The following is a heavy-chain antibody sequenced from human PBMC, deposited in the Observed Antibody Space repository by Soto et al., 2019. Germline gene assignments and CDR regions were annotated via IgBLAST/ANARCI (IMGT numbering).Heavy chain of an antibody. V-gene: IGHV1-69*08. CDR3: ARDIVVVVAASDTQGYNWFDP. Sequence: QVQLVQSGAEVKKPGSSVKVSCKASGGTFSSYTISWVRQAPGQGLECMGRIIPILGIANYAQKFQGRVTITADKSTSTAYMELSSLRSEATAVYYCARDIVVVVAASDTQGYNWFDPWGQGTLVTVSS. CDR2: IIPILGIA. D-gene: IGHD2-15*01. CDR1: GGTFSSYT. J-gene: IGHJ5*02.